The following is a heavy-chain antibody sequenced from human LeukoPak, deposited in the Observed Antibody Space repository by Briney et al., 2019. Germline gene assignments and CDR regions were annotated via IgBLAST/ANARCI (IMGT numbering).Heavy chain of an antibody. CDR3: VIGSGWINFDY. CDR1: GYTFTSYD. Sequence: GASVKVSCKASGYTFTSYDINWVRQATGQGLEWMGWMNPNSGNTGYAQEFQGRVTMTRNTSISTAYMELSSLRSEDTAVYYCVIGSGWINFDYWGQGTLVTVSS. CDR2: MNPNSGNT. D-gene: IGHD6-19*01. V-gene: IGHV1-8*01. J-gene: IGHJ4*02.